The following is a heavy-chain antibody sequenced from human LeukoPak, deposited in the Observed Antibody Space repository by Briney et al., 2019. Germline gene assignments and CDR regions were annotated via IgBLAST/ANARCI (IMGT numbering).Heavy chain of an antibody. D-gene: IGHD1-7*01. CDR2: INHSGST. V-gene: IGHV4-34*01. CDR3: ARNEKYNWNYVYYYYYGMDV. Sequence: SETLSLTCAVYGGSFSGYYWSWIRQPPGKGLEWIGGINHSGSTNYNPSLKSRVTISVDTSKNQFSLKLSSVTAADTAVYYCARNEKYNWNYVYYYYYGMDVWGQGTTVTVSS. J-gene: IGHJ6*02. CDR1: GGSFSGYY.